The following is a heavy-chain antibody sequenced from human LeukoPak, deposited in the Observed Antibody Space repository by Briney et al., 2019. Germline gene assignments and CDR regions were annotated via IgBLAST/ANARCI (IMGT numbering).Heavy chain of an antibody. CDR3: ASLKGYYDSSGYLPPFDY. J-gene: IGHJ4*02. D-gene: IGHD3-22*01. CDR2: INHSGST. CDR1: GGSFSGYY. V-gene: IGHV4-34*01. Sequence: SETLSLTCAVYGGSFSGYYWSCVRQPPGKGLEWIGEINHSGSTNYNPSLKSRVTISVDTSKNQFSLKLSSVTAADTAVYYCASLKGYYDSSGYLPPFDYWGQGTLVTVSS.